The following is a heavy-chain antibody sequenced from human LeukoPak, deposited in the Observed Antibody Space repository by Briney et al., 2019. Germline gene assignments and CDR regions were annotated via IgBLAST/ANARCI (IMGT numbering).Heavy chain of an antibody. CDR1: GGSFSGYY. Sequence: SGTLSLTCAVYGGSFSGYYWSWIRQPPGKGLEWIGEINHSGSTNYNPSLKSRVTMSADTSKNQFSLKLSSVTAADTAVYYCARDRGIAAAGPLYYYYGMDVWGQGTTVTVSS. J-gene: IGHJ6*02. D-gene: IGHD6-13*01. CDR3: ARDRGIAAAGPLYYYYGMDV. V-gene: IGHV4-34*01. CDR2: INHSGST.